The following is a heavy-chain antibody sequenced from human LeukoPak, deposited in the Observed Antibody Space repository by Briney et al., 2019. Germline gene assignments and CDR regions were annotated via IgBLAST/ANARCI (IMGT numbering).Heavy chain of an antibody. V-gene: IGHV4-4*07. CDR3: ARDESGSYYAYFDY. J-gene: IGHJ4*02. CDR2: IYTSGST. Sequence: SETLSLTCTVSGGSISSYYWSWIRQPAGKGLEWIGRIYTSGSTNYNPSLKSRVTMSVDTSKDQFSLKLSSVTAADTAVYYCARDESGSYYAYFDYWGQGTLVTVSS. CDR1: GGSISSYY. D-gene: IGHD1-26*01.